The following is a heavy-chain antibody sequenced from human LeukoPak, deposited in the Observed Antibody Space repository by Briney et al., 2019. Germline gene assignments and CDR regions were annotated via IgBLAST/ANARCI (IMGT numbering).Heavy chain of an antibody. Sequence: GRSLRLSCAASGFTFSSYGMHWVRQAPGKGLEWVAVIWYDGSNKYYADSVKGRFTISRDNSKNTLYLQMNSLRAEDTAVYYCARDSYYSSSFDFWGQGTLVTVSS. D-gene: IGHD6-13*01. J-gene: IGHJ4*02. CDR3: ARDSYYSSSFDF. V-gene: IGHV3-33*01. CDR1: GFTFSSYG. CDR2: IWYDGSNK.